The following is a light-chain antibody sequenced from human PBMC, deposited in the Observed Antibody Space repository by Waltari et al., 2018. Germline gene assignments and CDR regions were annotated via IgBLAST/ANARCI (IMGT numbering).Light chain of an antibody. CDR1: SSDVGGYNY. J-gene: IGLJ1*01. CDR2: DVS. Sequence: QSALTQPASVSGSPGQSITISCPGTSSDVGGYNYVSGYQQHPSKAPKPKVYDVSNRPSGVSNRFSDSKTRDTASLTISWLQAEDESDYYCSSDTSSSTQVFGAGTKVTVL. V-gene: IGLV2-14*03. CDR3: SSDTSSSTQV.